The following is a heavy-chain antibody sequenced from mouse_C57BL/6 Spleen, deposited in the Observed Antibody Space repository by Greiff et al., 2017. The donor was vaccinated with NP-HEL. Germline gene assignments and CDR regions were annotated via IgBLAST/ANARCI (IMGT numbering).Heavy chain of an antibody. CDR3: ARRESYYGSSLYYFDY. J-gene: IGHJ2*01. V-gene: IGHV1-54*01. Sequence: QVQLQQSGAELVRPGTSVKVSCKASGYAFTNYLIEWVKQRPGQGLEWIGVINPGSGGTNYNEKFKGKATLTADKSSSTAYMQLSSLTSEDSAVYFCARRESYYGSSLYYFDYWGQGTTLTVSS. CDR1: GYAFTNYL. CDR2: INPGSGGT. D-gene: IGHD1-1*01.